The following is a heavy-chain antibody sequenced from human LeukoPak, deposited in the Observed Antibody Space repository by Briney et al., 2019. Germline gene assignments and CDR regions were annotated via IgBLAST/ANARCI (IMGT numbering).Heavy chain of an antibody. Sequence: GGSLRLSCVASGFTFSSYWMHWVRLDPRKGLVWVSRINGDGRNINYADSVRGRFTISRDNAKNTLYLQMNTLRVEDTAVYYCTRDLMDYDVSTGLHHYYMDVWGQGTTVTVSS. J-gene: IGHJ6*02. V-gene: IGHV3-74*01. CDR3: TRDLMDYDVSTGLHHYYMDV. CDR1: GFTFSSYW. CDR2: INGDGRNI. D-gene: IGHD3-9*01.